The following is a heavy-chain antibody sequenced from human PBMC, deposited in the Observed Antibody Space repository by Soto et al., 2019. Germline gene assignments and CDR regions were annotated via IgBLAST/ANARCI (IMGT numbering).Heavy chain of an antibody. D-gene: IGHD3-10*01. CDR1: GGSISSYD. CDR2: IYYSGST. J-gene: IGHJ6*02. V-gene: IGHV4-59*01. CDR3: ARDTMVRGVIMSYDYGMDV. Sequence: PSETLSLSSTVSGGSISSYDWGWIRKPPGKGLEWIGYIYYSGSTNYNPSLKSRVTISVDTSKNQFSLKLSSVTAADTAVYYCARDTMVRGVIMSYDYGMDVWGQGTTVTAP.